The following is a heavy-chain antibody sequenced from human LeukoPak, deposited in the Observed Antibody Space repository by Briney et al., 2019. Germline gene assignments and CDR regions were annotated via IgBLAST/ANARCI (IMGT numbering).Heavy chain of an antibody. Sequence: GGSLRLSCAASGFTFSSYEMNWVRQAPGKGLEWVSYISSSSSYIYYADSVKGRFTISRDNAKNSLYLQMNSLRAEDTAVYYCARVGPWVNPDYYYYYMDVWGKGTTVTVS. CDR2: ISSSSSYI. CDR1: GFTFSSYE. D-gene: IGHD1-14*01. V-gene: IGHV3-21*05. J-gene: IGHJ6*03. CDR3: ARVGPWVNPDYYYYYMDV.